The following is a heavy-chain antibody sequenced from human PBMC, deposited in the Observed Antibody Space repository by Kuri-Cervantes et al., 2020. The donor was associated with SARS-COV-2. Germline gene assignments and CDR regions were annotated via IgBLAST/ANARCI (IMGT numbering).Heavy chain of an antibody. CDR2: IYPGDSDT. Sequence: GESLKISCKASGYSFSSYWIGWVRQMPGKGLEWMGIIYPGDSDTKYSPSFEGQVTISADKSVNTAYVQWSSLRPSDTAIYYCARHETNILWSLASPNYHYYMDVWGKGTTVTDSS. CDR1: GYSFSSYW. J-gene: IGHJ6*03. V-gene: IGHV5-51*01. CDR3: ARHETNILWSLASPNYHYYMDV. D-gene: IGHD2-21*01.